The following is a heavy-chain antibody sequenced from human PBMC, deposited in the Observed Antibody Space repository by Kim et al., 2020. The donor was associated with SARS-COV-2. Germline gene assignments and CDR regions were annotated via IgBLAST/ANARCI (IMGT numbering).Heavy chain of an antibody. D-gene: IGHD1-26*01. Sequence: SETLSLTCTVSGGSISSYYWSWIRQPPGKGLEWIGYISYSGSTNYNPSLKSRVTISVDTSKNQFSLKLSSVTAEDTAVYYCASEQGVNGLGYWGQGTLVTVSS. CDR3: ASEQGVNGLGY. CDR1: GGSISSYY. V-gene: IGHV4-59*01. J-gene: IGHJ4*02. CDR2: ISYSGST.